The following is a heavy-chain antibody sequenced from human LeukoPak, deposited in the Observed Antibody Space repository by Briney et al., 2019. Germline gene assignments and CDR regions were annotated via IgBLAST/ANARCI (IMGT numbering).Heavy chain of an antibody. CDR2: IYSSGST. D-gene: IGHD6-13*01. Sequence: PSETLSLTCSVSGGSISSYYWSWVRQPAGKGLEWIGRIYSSGSTNYNPSLNSRVTMSVDTSNNQFSLRLTSVTAADTAVYYCARGTMAAAGIFDCWGQGTLVTVSS. V-gene: IGHV4-4*07. CDR3: ARGTMAAAGIFDC. J-gene: IGHJ4*02. CDR1: GGSISSYY.